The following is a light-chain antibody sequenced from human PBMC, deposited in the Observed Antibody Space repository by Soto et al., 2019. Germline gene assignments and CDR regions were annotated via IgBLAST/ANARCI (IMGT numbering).Light chain of an antibody. V-gene: IGLV2-23*02. CDR3: CSYAGSSTYV. Sequence: QSALTQPASVSGSPGQSITISCTGTRSEVGSYNLVSWYQQHPGKAPKLMIYEVSKRPSGVSNRFSGSESGNTASLTISGLQAEDGADYYCCSYAGSSTYVFGTGTKVTVL. J-gene: IGLJ1*01. CDR1: RSEVGSYNL. CDR2: EVS.